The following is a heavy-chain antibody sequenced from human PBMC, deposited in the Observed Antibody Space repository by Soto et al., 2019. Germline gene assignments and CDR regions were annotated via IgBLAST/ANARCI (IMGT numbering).Heavy chain of an antibody. D-gene: IGHD3-10*01. CDR3: ARGEGGGEYYFDY. Sequence: SVKVSCKASGGTFSSYAISWVRQAPGQGLEWMGGIIPIFGTANYAQKFQGRVTVTADESTSTAYMELSSLRSEDTAVYYCARGEGGGEYYFDYWGQGTLVTVSS. CDR2: IIPIFGTA. V-gene: IGHV1-69*13. CDR1: GGTFSSYA. J-gene: IGHJ4*02.